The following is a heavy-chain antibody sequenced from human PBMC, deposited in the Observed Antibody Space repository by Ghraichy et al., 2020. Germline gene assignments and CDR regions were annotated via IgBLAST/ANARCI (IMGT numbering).Heavy chain of an antibody. CDR2: INHSGST. V-gene: IGHV4-34*01. J-gene: IGHJ4*02. CDR1: GGSFSGYY. Sequence: SETLSLTCAVYGGSFSGYYWSWIRQPPGKGLEWIGEINHSGSTNYNPSLKSRVTISVDTSKNQFSLKLSSVTAADTAVYYCARLITMIDYWGQGTLVTVSS. CDR3: ARLITMIDY. D-gene: IGHD3-22*01.